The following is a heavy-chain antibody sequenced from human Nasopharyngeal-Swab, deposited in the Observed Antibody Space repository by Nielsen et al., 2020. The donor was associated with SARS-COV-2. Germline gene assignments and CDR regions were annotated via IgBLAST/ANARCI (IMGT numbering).Heavy chain of an antibody. V-gene: IGHV4-4*07. D-gene: IGHD3-3*01. CDR1: GGSISSYY. Sequence: SETLSLTCTVSGGSISSYYWSWIRQPAGKGLEWIGRIYTSGSTNYNPSLKSRVTMSVDTSKNQFSLKLSSVTAADTAVYYCARGPEYYDFWSGYPGNAFDIWGQGTMATVSS. J-gene: IGHJ3*02. CDR2: IYTSGST. CDR3: ARGPEYYDFWSGYPGNAFDI.